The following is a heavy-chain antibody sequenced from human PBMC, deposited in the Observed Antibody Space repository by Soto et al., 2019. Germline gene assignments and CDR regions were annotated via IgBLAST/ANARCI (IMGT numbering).Heavy chain of an antibody. V-gene: IGHV4-59*01. CDR1: GGSISSYY. Sequence: PSETLSLTCTVSGGSISSYYWSWIRRPPGKGLEWIGYIYYSGSTNYNPSLKSRVTISVDTSKNQFSLKLSSVTAADTAVYYCARGSPRGYDYVWGSYRDDDAFDIWGQGTMVTVSS. CDR2: IYYSGST. J-gene: IGHJ3*02. D-gene: IGHD3-16*02. CDR3: ARGSPRGYDYVWGSYRDDDAFDI.